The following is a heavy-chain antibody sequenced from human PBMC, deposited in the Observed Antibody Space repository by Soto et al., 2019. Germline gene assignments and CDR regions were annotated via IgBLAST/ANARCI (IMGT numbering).Heavy chain of an antibody. V-gene: IGHV1-69*13. Sequence: ASVKVSCKASGGTFSSYAISWVRQAPGQGLEWMGGIIPIFGTANYAQKFQGRVTITADESTSTAYMELSSLRSEDTAVYYCARDPPLEYRSGWYWSGMDVWGQGTTVTVSS. D-gene: IGHD6-19*01. CDR3: ARDPPLEYRSGWYWSGMDV. CDR1: GGTFSSYA. CDR2: IIPIFGTA. J-gene: IGHJ6*02.